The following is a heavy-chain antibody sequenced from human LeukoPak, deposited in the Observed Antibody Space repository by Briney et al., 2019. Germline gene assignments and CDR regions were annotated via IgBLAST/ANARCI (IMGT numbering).Heavy chain of an antibody. CDR3: ATKQWLAPPPDS. Sequence: GGSLRLSCAAPGFTFSKNWMLWVRQDPGKGLESVSRINTDGTVTTYADSVKGRFTVSRDNADNTMFLQMNSVRDEDTAVYYCATKQWLAPPPDSWGQGTPVTVSS. J-gene: IGHJ4*02. D-gene: IGHD6-19*01. CDR1: GFTFSKNW. CDR2: INTDGTVT. V-gene: IGHV3-74*01.